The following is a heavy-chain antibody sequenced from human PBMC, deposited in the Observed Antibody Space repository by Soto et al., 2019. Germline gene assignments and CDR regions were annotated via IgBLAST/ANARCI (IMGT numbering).Heavy chain of an antibody. CDR3: ARRRITMVRGAQGEYGMDV. Sequence: QVQLVQSGAEVKKPGASVKVSCKASGYTFTGYYMHWVRQAPGQGLEWMGWINPNSGGTNYAQKFQGRVTMTRDTSISTAYMELSRLRSDDTAVYYCARRRITMVRGAQGEYGMDVWGQGTTVTVSS. CDR2: INPNSGGT. D-gene: IGHD3-10*01. J-gene: IGHJ6*02. CDR1: GYTFTGYY. V-gene: IGHV1-2*02.